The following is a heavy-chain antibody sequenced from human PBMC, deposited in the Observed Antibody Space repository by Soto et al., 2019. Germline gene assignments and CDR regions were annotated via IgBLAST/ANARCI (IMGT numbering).Heavy chain of an antibody. CDR2: IKSKTDGGTT. Sequence: PGGSLRLSCAASGFSFSNAWMSWVRQAPGKGLEWVGRIKSKTDGGTTDYAAPVKGRFTISRDDSKNTLYLQMNSLKTEDTAVYYCTPGSDHRDYRWYWARCSLVTVSA. J-gene: IGHJ1*01. CDR1: GFSFSNAW. CDR3: TPGSDHRDYRWY. V-gene: IGHV3-15*01. D-gene: IGHD4-17*01.